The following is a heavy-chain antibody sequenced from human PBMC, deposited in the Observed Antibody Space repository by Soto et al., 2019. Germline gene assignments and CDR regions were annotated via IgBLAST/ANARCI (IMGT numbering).Heavy chain of an antibody. D-gene: IGHD5-18*01. CDR3: ARHGAIYSNSWYDFDY. CDR2: MFNGGSA. J-gene: IGHJ4*02. V-gene: IGHV4-59*08. Sequence: SETLSLTCTVSGGSLSNYYWSWIRQPPGKGLEWVGYMFNGGSANYNPSLKSRVAISVDMSQNQFSLKLTSVTAADTAVYYCARHGAIYSNSWYDFDYWGQGTLVTVSS. CDR1: GGSLSNYY.